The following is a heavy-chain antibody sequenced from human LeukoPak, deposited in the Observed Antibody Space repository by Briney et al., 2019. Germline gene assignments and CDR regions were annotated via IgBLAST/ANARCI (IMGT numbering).Heavy chain of an antibody. J-gene: IGHJ5*02. CDR2: IYYSGST. CDR1: GGSISSYY. Sequence: SETLSLTCTVSGGSISSYYWSWIRQPPGKGLEWIGYIYYSGSTNYNPSLKSRVTISVDTSKNQFSLKLSSVTAADTAVYYCARSPHWGGTNGPNWFDPWGQGTLVTVSS. D-gene: IGHD7-27*01. CDR3: ARSPHWGGTNGPNWFDP. V-gene: IGHV4-59*01.